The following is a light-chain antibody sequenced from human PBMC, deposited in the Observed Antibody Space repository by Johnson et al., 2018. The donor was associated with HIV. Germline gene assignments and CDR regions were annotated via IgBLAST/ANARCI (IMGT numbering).Light chain of an antibody. J-gene: IGLJ1*01. V-gene: IGLV1-51*02. Sequence: QSVLTQPPSVSAAPGQDVIISCSGSTSNVGNNFVSWYQHFPGRAPKLLIYENNKRPSGIPDRFSGSKSGPSALLGITGLQTGAEADYYCGTWDSSWSGYVFGMATKVTVL. CDR3: GTWDSSWSGYV. CDR2: ENN. CDR1: TSNVGNNF.